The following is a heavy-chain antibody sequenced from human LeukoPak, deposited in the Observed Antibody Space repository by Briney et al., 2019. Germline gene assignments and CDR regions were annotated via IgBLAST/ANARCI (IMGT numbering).Heavy chain of an antibody. CDR2: IYYSGTT. Sequence: SETLSLTCTVSGGSIGSSSYYWGWIRQPPGKGLEWIGIIYYSGTTYYNPSLKSRVTISVDTSKNQFSLKLSSVTAADAAVYYCARETSQKGAHYMDVWGKGTTVTISS. V-gene: IGHV4-39*07. D-gene: IGHD3-16*01. CDR1: GGSIGSSSYY. J-gene: IGHJ6*03. CDR3: ARETSQKGAHYMDV.